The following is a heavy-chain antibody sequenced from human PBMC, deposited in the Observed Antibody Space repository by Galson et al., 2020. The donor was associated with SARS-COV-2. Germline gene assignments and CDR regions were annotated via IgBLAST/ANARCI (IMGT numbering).Heavy chain of an antibody. V-gene: IGHV3-33*01. CDR3: ARELKEGATDY. D-gene: IGHD1-26*01. CDR1: GFTFSNYA. CDR2: IWFDGRNK. Sequence: RLSCAASGFTFSNYAIHWVRQAPGKGLEWVAVIWFDGRNKYYADSVNGRFTISRDNSKNTVYLQMNSLKVEDTAVYYCARELKEGATDYWGQGTLVTVSS. J-gene: IGHJ4*02.